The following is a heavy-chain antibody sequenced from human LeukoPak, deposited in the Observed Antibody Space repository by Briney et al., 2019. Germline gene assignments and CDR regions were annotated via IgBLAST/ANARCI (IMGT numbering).Heavy chain of an antibody. CDR3: ARPVWAGDILTGYYYYMDV. CDR2: IYYSGST. CDR1: GGSISSSSYY. V-gene: IGHV4-39*07. Sequence: SETLSLTCTVSGGSISSSSYYWGWIRQPPGKGLVWIGSIYYSGSTYYNPSRKSRVTISVDTSKNQFSLKLSSVTAADTAVYYCARPVWAGDILTGYYYYMDVWGKGTTVTISS. D-gene: IGHD3-9*01. J-gene: IGHJ6*03.